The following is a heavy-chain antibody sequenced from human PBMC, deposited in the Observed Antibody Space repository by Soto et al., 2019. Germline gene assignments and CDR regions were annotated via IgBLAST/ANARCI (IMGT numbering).Heavy chain of an antibody. Sequence: GGSLRLSCAASGFTFSSYAMSWVRQAPGKGLEWVSAISGSGGSTYYADSVKGRLTISRDNSKNTLYLQMNSLRAEDTAVYYCAKDQRIVVVRNAFDIWGQGTMVTVSS. D-gene: IGHD3-22*01. J-gene: IGHJ3*02. CDR3: AKDQRIVVVRNAFDI. V-gene: IGHV3-23*01. CDR2: ISGSGGST. CDR1: GFTFSSYA.